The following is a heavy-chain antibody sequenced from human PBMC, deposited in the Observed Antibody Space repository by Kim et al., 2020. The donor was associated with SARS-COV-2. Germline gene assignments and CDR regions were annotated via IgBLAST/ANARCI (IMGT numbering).Heavy chain of an antibody. CDR3: ARDPSIAAAGNYYFYGMDV. D-gene: IGHD6-13*01. J-gene: IGHJ6*02. CDR1: GFTFSSYG. CDR2: IWYDGSNK. V-gene: IGHV3-33*01. Sequence: GGSLRLSCAASGFTFSSYGMHWVRQAPGKGLEWVAVIWYDGSNKYYADSVKGRFTISRDNYKNTLYLQMNSLRAEDTAVYYCARDPSIAAAGNYYFYGMDVWGQGTTVSVSS.